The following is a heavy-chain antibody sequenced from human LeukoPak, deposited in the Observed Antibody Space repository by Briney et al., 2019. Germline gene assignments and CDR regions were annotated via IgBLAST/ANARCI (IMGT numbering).Heavy chain of an antibody. J-gene: IGHJ4*02. CDR1: GFTFSSYA. V-gene: IGHV3-30*01. Sequence: GRSLRLSCAASGFTFSSYAMHWVRQAPGKWLEWVAVISHDGSKKDHADSVKGRFMISRDNSKNTLYLQMNSLRAEDTAVYYCARGHGWSFDYWGQGTLVTVSS. CDR2: ISHDGSKK. D-gene: IGHD6-19*01. CDR3: ARGHGWSFDY.